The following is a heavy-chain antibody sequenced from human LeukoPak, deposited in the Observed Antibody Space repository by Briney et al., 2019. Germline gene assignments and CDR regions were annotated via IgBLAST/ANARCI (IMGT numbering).Heavy chain of an antibody. V-gene: IGHV1-69*13. CDR3: ANSPASSVYYFDY. D-gene: IGHD2-21*01. CDR1: GGTFSSYA. J-gene: IGHJ4*02. CDR2: IIPIFGTA. Sequence: SVKVSCKASGGTFSSYAISWVRQAPGQGLEWMGGIIPIFGTANYAQKFQGRVTITADESTSTAYMELSSLRSEDTAVYYCANSPASSVYYFDYWGQGTLVTVSS.